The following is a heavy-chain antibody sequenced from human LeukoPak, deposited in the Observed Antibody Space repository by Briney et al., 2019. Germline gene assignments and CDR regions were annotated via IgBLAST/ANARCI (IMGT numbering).Heavy chain of an antibody. CDR3: ARSVEGYCSGGSCYSYYYYMDV. Sequence: SETLSLTCTVSGDSISSYYWSWIRQPPGKGLEWIGYIYYSGSTNYNPSLKSRVTISVDTSKNQFSLKLSSVTAADTAVYYCARSVEGYCSGGSCYSYYYYMDVWGKGTTVTVSS. CDR2: IYYSGST. J-gene: IGHJ6*03. V-gene: IGHV4-59*01. D-gene: IGHD2-15*01. CDR1: GDSISSYY.